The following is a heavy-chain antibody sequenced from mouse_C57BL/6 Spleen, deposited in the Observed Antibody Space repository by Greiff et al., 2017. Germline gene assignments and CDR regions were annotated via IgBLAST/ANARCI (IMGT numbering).Heavy chain of an antibody. V-gene: IGHV1-62-2*01. J-gene: IGHJ2*01. CDR2: FYPGSGSI. CDR1: GYTFTEYT. D-gene: IGHD3-3*01. Sequence: VKLQESGAELVKPGASVKLSCKASGYTFTEYTIHWVKQRSGQGLEWIGWFYPGSGSIKYNEKFKDKATLTADKSSSTVNMELSRLTSEDAAVYFCARHEERAGLFDEWGQGNTLTVSS. CDR3: ARHEERAGLFDE.